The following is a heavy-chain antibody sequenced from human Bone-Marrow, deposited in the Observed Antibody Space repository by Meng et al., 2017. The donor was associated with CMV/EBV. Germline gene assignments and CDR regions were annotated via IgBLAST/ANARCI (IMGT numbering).Heavy chain of an antibody. CDR2: INPDGGGT. D-gene: IGHD2-8*01. CDR3: ARDPDGFDY. J-gene: IGHJ4*02. CDR1: GFTFSSYG. V-gene: IGHV3-7*01. Sequence: GALKISCAASGFTFSSYGMHWVRQAPGKGLEWVANINPDGGGTYHADSVKGRFTISRDNAKNLLVLQMNSLRDEDTALYYCARDPDGFDYWGQGTVVTVSS.